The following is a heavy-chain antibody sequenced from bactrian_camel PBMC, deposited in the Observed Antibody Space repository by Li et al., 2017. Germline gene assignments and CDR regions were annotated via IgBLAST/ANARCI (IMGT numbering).Heavy chain of an antibody. CDR3: AAERTPFGLCDSWRKGDHVY. Sequence: HVQLVESGGGSVRPGGSLRLSCEASEYTPSSNCMGWFREAPGKEREAVATIYTGGGSAYYVDSVKGRFTISRADAKHTLYLQMDSLKPEDTAMYYCAAERTPFGLCDSWRKGDHVYWGQGTQVTVS. D-gene: IGHD6*01. CDR1: EYTPSSNC. CDR2: IYTGGGSA. V-gene: IGHV3S1*01. J-gene: IGHJ4*01.